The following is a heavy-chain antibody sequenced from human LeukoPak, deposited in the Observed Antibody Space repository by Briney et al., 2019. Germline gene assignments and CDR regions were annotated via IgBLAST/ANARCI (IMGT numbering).Heavy chain of an antibody. D-gene: IGHD3-3*01. CDR1: GGSISSYY. CDR3: ARDVFWRGSDY. CDR2: IYYSGTT. V-gene: IGHV4-59*01. Sequence: PSETLSLTCTVSGGSISSYYWSWIRQPPGKGLEWIGYIYYSGTTNYNPSLKSRVTTSVDTSKNQFSLKLTSVTVADTAVYYCARDVFWRGSDYWGQGTLVTVSS. J-gene: IGHJ4*02.